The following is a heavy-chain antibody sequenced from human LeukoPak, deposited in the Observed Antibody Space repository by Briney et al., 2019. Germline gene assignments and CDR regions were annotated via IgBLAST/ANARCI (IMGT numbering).Heavy chain of an antibody. Sequence: SETLSLTCTVSGGSISSYYWSWIRQPPGKGLEWIGYIYYSGSTNYNPSLKSRVTISVDTSKNQFSLKLSSVTAADTAVYYCAVTHEYYGMDVWGQGTMVTVSS. CDR2: IYYSGST. D-gene: IGHD2-21*02. V-gene: IGHV4-59*01. J-gene: IGHJ6*02. CDR1: GGSISSYY. CDR3: AVTHEYYGMDV.